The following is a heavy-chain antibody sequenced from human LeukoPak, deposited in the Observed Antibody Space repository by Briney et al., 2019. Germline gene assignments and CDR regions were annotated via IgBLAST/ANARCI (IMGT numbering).Heavy chain of an antibody. CDR1: GYTFTGYY. V-gene: IGHV1-24*01. Sequence: GASVKVSCKASGYTFTGYYMHWVRQAPGKGLEWMGGFDPEDGETIYAQKFQGRVTMTEDTSTDTAYMELSSLRSEDTAVYYCTTWVGAITKLPVEVRDYWGQGTLVTVSS. CDR2: FDPEDGET. D-gene: IGHD1-26*01. CDR3: TTWVGAITKLPVEVRDY. J-gene: IGHJ4*02.